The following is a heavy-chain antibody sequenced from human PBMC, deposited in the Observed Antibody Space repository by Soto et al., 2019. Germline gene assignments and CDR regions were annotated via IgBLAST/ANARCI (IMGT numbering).Heavy chain of an antibody. D-gene: IGHD3-9*01. CDR1: GFTFSSYA. V-gene: IGHV3-23*01. CDR2: IGGSGGNT. Sequence: EVRLLESGEGLVQPGGSLKLCCAASGFTFSSYAMSWVRQAPGKGLEWVSSIGGSGGNTYYADSVKGRFTISRDNSKNTLFLQMNRLRAEDTAEYYCARVVRYFDTPYGMDVWGHGTTVTVSS. J-gene: IGHJ6*02. CDR3: ARVVRYFDTPYGMDV.